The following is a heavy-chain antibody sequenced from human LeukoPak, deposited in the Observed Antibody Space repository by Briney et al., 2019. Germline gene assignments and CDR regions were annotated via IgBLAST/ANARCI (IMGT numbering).Heavy chain of an antibody. CDR2: ISGGGDAA. CDR3: ARGTYYDFWSGYYTMRLGYFDY. Sequence: GSLRLSCIASGFSLSGYAMSWVRQAPGKGLEWVSTISGGGDAAYYADSVKGRFTISRDNSKNTLYLQMNSLRAEDTAVYHCARGTYYDFWSGYYTMRLGYFDYWGQGTLVTVSS. D-gene: IGHD3-3*01. J-gene: IGHJ4*02. CDR1: GFSLSGYA. V-gene: IGHV3-23*01.